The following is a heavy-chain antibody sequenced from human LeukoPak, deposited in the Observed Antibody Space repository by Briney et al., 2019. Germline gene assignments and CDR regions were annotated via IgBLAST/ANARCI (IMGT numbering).Heavy chain of an antibody. D-gene: IGHD3-3*01. Sequence: PVGSLRLSCAASGFTFSSYAMSWVRQAPGKGLEWVSAISGSGGSTYYADSVKGRFTISRDNSKNTLYLQMNSLRAEDTAVYYCANDYDYWRGSFGYWGQGTLVTVSS. CDR3: ANDYDYWRGSFGY. CDR2: ISGSGGST. CDR1: GFTFSSYA. V-gene: IGHV3-23*01. J-gene: IGHJ4*02.